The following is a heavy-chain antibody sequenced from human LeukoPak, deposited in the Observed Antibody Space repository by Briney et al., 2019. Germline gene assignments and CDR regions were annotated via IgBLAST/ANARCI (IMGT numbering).Heavy chain of an antibody. J-gene: IGHJ4*02. CDR2: TYPGDSET. CDR3: ARIYGSGGDY. CDR1: GYSFGSYW. V-gene: IGHV5-51*01. D-gene: IGHD3-10*01. Sequence: GESLKISCKGFGYSFGSYWIAWVRQTPGKGLEWMGITYPGDSETRYSPSFQGQVTISADKSISTAYLQWSSLKASDTAMYYCARIYGSGGDYWGQGTLVTVSS.